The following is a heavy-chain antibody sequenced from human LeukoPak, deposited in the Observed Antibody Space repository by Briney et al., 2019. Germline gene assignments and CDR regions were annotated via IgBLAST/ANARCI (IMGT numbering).Heavy chain of an antibody. CDR2: IGTGDDR. CDR1: GFTFSSSA. D-gene: IGHD2-15*01. J-gene: IGHJ4*02. Sequence: GGSLRLSCVASGFTFSSSAMSWVRQAPGKGLEWVSTIGTGDDRYYTDSVKGRFTISRDNSKNTLYLQMSSLRAEDTAVYYCAKNVPGRAIDYRGQGTLVTVSS. CDR3: AKNVPGRAIDY. V-gene: IGHV3-23*01.